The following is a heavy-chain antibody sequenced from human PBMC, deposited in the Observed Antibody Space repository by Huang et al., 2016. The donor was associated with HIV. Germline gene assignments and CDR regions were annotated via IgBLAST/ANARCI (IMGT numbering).Heavy chain of an antibody. CDR2: IYYRGNT. Sequence: LQLQESGPGLVKSSETLSLICTVSGGSNRSSSYYWGWIRQPPGKGPGWIGSIYYRGNTYYNPPLKSRVTISVDTSKNQFSLKVNSVTAADTAVYYCARHGRVAGHYYNNMDVWGRGTTVTVSS. CDR1: GGSNRSSSYY. CDR3: ARHGRVAGHYYNNMDV. V-gene: IGHV4-39*01. D-gene: IGHD6-19*01. J-gene: IGHJ6*02.